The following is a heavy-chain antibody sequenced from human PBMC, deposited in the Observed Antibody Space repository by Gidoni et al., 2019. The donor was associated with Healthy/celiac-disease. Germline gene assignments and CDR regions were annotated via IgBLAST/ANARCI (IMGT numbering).Heavy chain of an antibody. CDR3: ARGITIFGVVMPSAFDI. Sequence: QVQLQESGPGLVKPSQTLSLTCTVSGGSNSSGSYYWRWIRQPAGKGLEWIGGIYTSGSTNYNPSLKSRVTISVDTSKNQFSLKLSSVTAADTAVYYCARGITIFGVVMPSAFDIWGQGTMVTVSS. J-gene: IGHJ3*02. CDR1: GGSNSSGSYY. D-gene: IGHD3-3*01. V-gene: IGHV4-61*02. CDR2: IYTSGST.